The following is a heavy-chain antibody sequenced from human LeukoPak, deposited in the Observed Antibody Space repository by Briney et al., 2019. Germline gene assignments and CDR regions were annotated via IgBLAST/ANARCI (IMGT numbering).Heavy chain of an antibody. CDR2: ISAYNGNT. V-gene: IGHV1-18*01. Sequence: ASVSVSCKASGYTFTSYGISWVRQAPGQGLEWMGWISAYNGNTNYAQKLQGRVTMTTDTSTSTAYMELRSLRSDDTAVYYCARAPSGYSSSWHGGDYWGQGTLVTVSS. D-gene: IGHD6-13*01. CDR3: ARAPSGYSSSWHGGDY. CDR1: GYTFTSYG. J-gene: IGHJ4*02.